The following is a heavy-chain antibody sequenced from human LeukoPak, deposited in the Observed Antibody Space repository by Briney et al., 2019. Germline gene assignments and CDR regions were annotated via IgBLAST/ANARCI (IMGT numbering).Heavy chain of an antibody. J-gene: IGHJ4*02. CDR2: INPSGGST. D-gene: IGHD3-9*01. CDR1: GYTFTSYY. V-gene: IGHV1-46*01. CDR3: ARSHYDILTGSPYPDY. Sequence: ASVKVFSKASGYTFTSYYMHWVRQAPGQGLEWMGIINPSGGSTSYAQKFQGRVTMTRDTSTSTVYMELSSLRSEDTAVYYCARSHYDILTGSPYPDYWGQGTLVTVSS.